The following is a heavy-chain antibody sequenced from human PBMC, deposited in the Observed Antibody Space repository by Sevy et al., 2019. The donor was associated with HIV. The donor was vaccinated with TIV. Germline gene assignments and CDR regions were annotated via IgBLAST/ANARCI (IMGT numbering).Heavy chain of an antibody. CDR1: GFTFSDHY. V-gene: IGHV3-72*01. Sequence: GGSLRLSCVASGFTFSDHYMEWVRQAPGKGLEWVGRTRNKADGYTTEYAASVKGRFTISRDDSENSLYLQMNSLKTEDTAVYYCSTHAGIAAAGRVFDYWGQGAWSPSPQ. CDR3: STHAGIAAAGRVFDY. D-gene: IGHD6-13*01. J-gene: IGHJ4*02. CDR2: TRNKADGYTT.